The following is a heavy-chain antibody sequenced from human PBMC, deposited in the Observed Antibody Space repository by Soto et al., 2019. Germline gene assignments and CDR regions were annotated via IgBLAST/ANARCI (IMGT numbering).Heavy chain of an antibody. CDR3: VKTLPGSLSDPHQLLERFDY. CDR2: ISYDGSNK. CDR1: GFTFSSYG. Sequence: PGGSLRLSCAASGFTFSSYGMHWVRQAPGKGLEWVAVISYDGSNKYYADSVKGRFTISRDNSKNTLYLQMNSLRADDTAVYYCVKTLPGSLSDPHQLLERFDYWGEGTLVTVSS. J-gene: IGHJ4*02. V-gene: IGHV3-30*18. D-gene: IGHD2-2*01.